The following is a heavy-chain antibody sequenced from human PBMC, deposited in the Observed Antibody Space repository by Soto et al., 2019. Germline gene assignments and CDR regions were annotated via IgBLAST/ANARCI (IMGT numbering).Heavy chain of an antibody. CDR3: AKDREVLIPNYYFDY. D-gene: IGHD3-22*01. CDR2: VSYDGSNK. CDR1: GFTFSSHG. Sequence: LRLSCAASGFTFSSHGMHWVRQAPGKGLEWVAIVSYDGSNKYYADSVKGRFTISRDNSKNTLHLQMNSLRAEDTAVYHCAKDREVLIPNYYFDYWGQGTLVTVSS. V-gene: IGHV3-30*18. J-gene: IGHJ4*02.